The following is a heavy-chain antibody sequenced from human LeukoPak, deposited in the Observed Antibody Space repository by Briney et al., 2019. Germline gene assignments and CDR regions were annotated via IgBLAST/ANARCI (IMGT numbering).Heavy chain of an antibody. CDR3: ARARPNPYDFWSGYPGGFDY. V-gene: IGHV4-59*01. Sequence: SETLSLTCDVSGASISGYWWSWIRQPAGKGLEWIGYNYYSGSTNYNPSLKSRVTISVDTSKNQFSLKLSSVTAADTAVYYCARARPNPYDFWSGYPGGFDYWGQGTLVTVSS. J-gene: IGHJ4*02. CDR2: NYYSGST. CDR1: GASISGYW. D-gene: IGHD3-3*01.